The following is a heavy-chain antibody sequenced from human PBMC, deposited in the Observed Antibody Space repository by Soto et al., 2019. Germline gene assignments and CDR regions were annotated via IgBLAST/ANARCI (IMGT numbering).Heavy chain of an antibody. Sequence: GGSLRLSCAASGFTFSRYWMNWVRQTPGKGLEWVANIKQDGTEKNYVDSVKGRFTISRDNARNSLYLQMDSLRAEDTAVYFCARGDTPMITGMDSFDIWGQGTMVTVSS. CDR3: ARGDTPMITGMDSFDI. D-gene: IGHD5-18*01. V-gene: IGHV3-7*01. CDR1: GFTFSRYW. CDR2: IKQDGTEK. J-gene: IGHJ3*02.